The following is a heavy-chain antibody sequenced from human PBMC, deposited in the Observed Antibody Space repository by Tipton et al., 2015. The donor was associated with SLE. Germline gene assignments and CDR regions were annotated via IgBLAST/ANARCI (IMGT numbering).Heavy chain of an antibody. D-gene: IGHD2-15*01. CDR1: GGSISSYY. CDR3: ARAEGSWDAFDI. Sequence: PSLTCTVSGGSISSYYWSWIRQPPGRGLEWIGCIYYSGSTNYNPSLKSRVTISVDTSKNQFSLKLSSVTAADTAVYYCARAEGSWDAFDIWGQGTMVTVSS. J-gene: IGHJ3*02. V-gene: IGHV4-59*01. CDR2: IYYSGST.